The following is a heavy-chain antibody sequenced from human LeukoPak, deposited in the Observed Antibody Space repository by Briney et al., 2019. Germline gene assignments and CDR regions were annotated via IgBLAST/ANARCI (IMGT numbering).Heavy chain of an antibody. CDR2: IYYSGST. D-gene: IGHD3-10*01. Sequence: SETLSLTCTVSGGSISSYYWSWIRQLPGKGLEWIGYIYYSGSTNYNPSLKSRVTISVDTSKNQFSLKLSSVTAADTAVYYCARERAYGSGSYYIDYWGQGTLVTVSS. J-gene: IGHJ4*02. CDR1: GGSISSYY. CDR3: ARERAYGSGSYYIDY. V-gene: IGHV4-59*01.